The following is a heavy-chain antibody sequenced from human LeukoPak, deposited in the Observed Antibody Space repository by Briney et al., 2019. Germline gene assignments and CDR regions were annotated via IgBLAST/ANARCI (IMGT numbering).Heavy chain of an antibody. V-gene: IGHV3-74*01. CDR3: ARGGYCSGGSCYVPKTYDY. CDR2: INSDGSST. Sequence: GGSLRLSCAASGFTFSRYWMHWVRQAPGKGLAWVSRINSDGSSTSYADSVKGRFTISRDNAMNTLYLQMNSLRAEDTAVYYCARGGYCSGGSCYVPKTYDYWGQGTLVTVSS. CDR1: GFTFSRYW. J-gene: IGHJ4*02. D-gene: IGHD2-15*01.